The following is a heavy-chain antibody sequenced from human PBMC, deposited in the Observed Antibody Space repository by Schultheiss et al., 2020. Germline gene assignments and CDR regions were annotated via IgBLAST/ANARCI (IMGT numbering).Heavy chain of an antibody. D-gene: IGHD2-15*01. CDR3: AKSLVVVAGRYFDY. CDR1: GFTFSSYA. Sequence: GGSLRLSCAASGFTFSSYAMHWVRQAPGKGLEWVGRIKSKTDGGTTDYAAPVKGRFTISRDDSKNTLYLQMNSLRAEDTAVYYCAKSLVVVAGRYFDYWGQGTLVTVSS. CDR2: IKSKTDGGTT. J-gene: IGHJ4*02. V-gene: IGHV3-15*07.